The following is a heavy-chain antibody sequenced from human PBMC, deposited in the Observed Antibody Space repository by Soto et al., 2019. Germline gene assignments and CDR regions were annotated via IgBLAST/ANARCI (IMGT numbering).Heavy chain of an antibody. D-gene: IGHD6-19*01. V-gene: IGHV3-9*01. CDR3: AKDIPPLSSGWYLPFDP. Sequence: EVQLVESGGGLVQPGRSLRLSCAASGFTFDDYAMHWVRQAPGKGLEWVSGISWNSGSIGYADSVKGRFTISRDNAKNSLYLQMNSLRAEDTALYYCAKDIPPLSSGWYLPFDPWGQGTLVIVSS. CDR2: ISWNSGSI. J-gene: IGHJ5*02. CDR1: GFTFDDYA.